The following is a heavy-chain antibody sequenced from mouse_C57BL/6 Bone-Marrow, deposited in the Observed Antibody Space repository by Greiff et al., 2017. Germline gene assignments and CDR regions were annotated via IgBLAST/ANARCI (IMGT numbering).Heavy chain of an antibody. CDR1: GYTFTSYG. D-gene: IGHD2-2*01. Sequence: VQLQQSGAELARPGASVKLSCKASGYTFTSYGISWVKQRTGQGLEWIGEIYPRSGNTYYNEKFKGKATLTADKSSSTAYMEHRSLTSEDSAVYFWAREGVWLGWYFDVWGTGTTVTVSS. V-gene: IGHV1-81*01. J-gene: IGHJ1*03. CDR3: AREGVWLGWYFDV. CDR2: IYPRSGNT.